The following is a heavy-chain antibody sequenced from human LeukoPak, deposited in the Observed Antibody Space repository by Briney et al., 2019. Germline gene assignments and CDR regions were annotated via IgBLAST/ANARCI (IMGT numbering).Heavy chain of an antibody. V-gene: IGHV3-21*01. J-gene: IGHJ4*02. CDR2: ISSSSSYI. CDR3: ARDISGISYSSSYYFDY. D-gene: IGHD6-6*01. Sequence: GGSLRLSCAASGFTFSSYSMNWVRQAPGKGLEWVSSISSSSSYIYYADSVKGRFTISRDNAKNSLYLQMNSLRAEDTAVYYCARDISGISYSSSYYFDYWGQGTLVTVSS. CDR1: GFTFSSYS.